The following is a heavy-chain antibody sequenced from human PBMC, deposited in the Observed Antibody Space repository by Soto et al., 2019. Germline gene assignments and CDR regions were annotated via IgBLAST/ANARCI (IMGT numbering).Heavy chain of an antibody. CDR2: IYYSGST. Sequence: QVQLQESGPGLVKPSQTLSLTCTVSGGSISSGGYYWSWIRQHPVKGLEWIGYIYYSGSTYYNPSLKSRVTISVDTSKNQFSLKLSSVTAADTAVYYCARDFDPRKGYDFWSGYYVRYFDLWGRGTLVTVSS. V-gene: IGHV4-31*03. J-gene: IGHJ2*01. CDR1: GGSISSGGYY. D-gene: IGHD3-3*01. CDR3: ARDFDPRKGYDFWSGYYVRYFDL.